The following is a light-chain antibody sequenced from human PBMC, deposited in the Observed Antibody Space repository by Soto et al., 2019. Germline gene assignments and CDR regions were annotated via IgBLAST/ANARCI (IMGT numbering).Light chain of an antibody. CDR3: CSFAGTYTYV. CDR2: DVN. Sequence: QSVLTQPRSVSGSPGQSVTISCTGTSSDVGGYNYVSWYQQNPGKAPKLMIYDVNKRPSGVPDRFSGSKSGNTASLTISGLQAEDEADYYCCSFAGTYTYVFGTGTKLTVL. V-gene: IGLV2-11*01. J-gene: IGLJ1*01. CDR1: SSDVGGYNY.